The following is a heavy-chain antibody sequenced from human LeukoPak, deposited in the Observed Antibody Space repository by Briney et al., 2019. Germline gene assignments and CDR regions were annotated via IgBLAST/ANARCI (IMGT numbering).Heavy chain of an antibody. J-gene: IGHJ4*02. Sequence: PSETLSLTCTVSGGSISSYYWSWIRQPPGKGLEWIGYIYYSGSTNYNPSLKSRVTISVDTSKNQFSLKLSSVTAADTAMYYCARRGYSGYAPIDYWGQGTLVTVSS. V-gene: IGHV4-59*01. CDR1: GGSISSYY. D-gene: IGHD5-12*01. CDR2: IYYSGST. CDR3: ARRGYSGYAPIDY.